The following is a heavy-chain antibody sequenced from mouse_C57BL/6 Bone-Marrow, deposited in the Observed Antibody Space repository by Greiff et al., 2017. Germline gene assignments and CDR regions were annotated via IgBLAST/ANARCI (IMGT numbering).Heavy chain of an antibody. J-gene: IGHJ4*01. D-gene: IGHD1-1*01. CDR1: GFNIKDYS. V-gene: IGHV14-2*01. CDR3: ARHYYGSSYGAMDY. CDR2: IDPEGGET. Sequence: EVQLQQSGAELVKPGASVKLSCTASGFNIKDYSMHWVKQRTEQGLEWIGRIDPEGGETKYAPKFQGKATITADTSSNTAYLQLSSLTSEDTAVYYCARHYYGSSYGAMDYWGQGTSVTVSS.